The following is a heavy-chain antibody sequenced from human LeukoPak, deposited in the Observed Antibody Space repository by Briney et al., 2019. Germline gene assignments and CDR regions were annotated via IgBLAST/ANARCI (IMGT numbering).Heavy chain of an antibody. V-gene: IGHV3-23*01. CDR3: ARDSGWLRYHD. Sequence: GGTLRLSCVGSGFTFSTHGMNWVRQAPGRGLEWVSGIGGSGIGHSTHYADSVKGRFTISRDNSKNMVYLQMDSLRAEDTALYYCARDSGWLRYHDWGQGALVTVSS. D-gene: IGHD5-12*01. CDR2: IGGSGIGHST. J-gene: IGHJ4*02. CDR1: GFTFSTHG.